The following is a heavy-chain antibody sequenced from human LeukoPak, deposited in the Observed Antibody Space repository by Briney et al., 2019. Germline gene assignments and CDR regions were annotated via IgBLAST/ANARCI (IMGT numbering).Heavy chain of an antibody. Sequence: GGSLRLSCAASGFTFSSYNMNWVRQAPGKGLEWVSSISSSRSYIYYADSVKGRFTISRDNSKNTLYLQMDSLSAEDTAVYYCVKVDTWGQGTLVTVSS. D-gene: IGHD5-18*01. J-gene: IGHJ4*02. CDR1: GFTFSSYN. CDR3: VKVDT. V-gene: IGHV3-21*01. CDR2: ISSSRSYI.